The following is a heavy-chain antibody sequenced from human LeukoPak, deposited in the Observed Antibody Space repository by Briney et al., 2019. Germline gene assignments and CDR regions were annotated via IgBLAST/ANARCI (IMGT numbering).Heavy chain of an antibody. J-gene: IGHJ6*03. D-gene: IGHD6-13*01. Sequence: SETLSLTCTVSGGSISSYYWSWIRQPAGKGLERIGRIYTSGSTNYNPSLKSRVTMSVDTSKNQFSLKLRSVTAADTAVYYCARTTEAHSWQTRYYSYYMDVWGKGTTVTVSS. CDR2: IYTSGST. CDR3: ARTTEAHSWQTRYYSYYMDV. CDR1: GGSISSYY. V-gene: IGHV4-4*07.